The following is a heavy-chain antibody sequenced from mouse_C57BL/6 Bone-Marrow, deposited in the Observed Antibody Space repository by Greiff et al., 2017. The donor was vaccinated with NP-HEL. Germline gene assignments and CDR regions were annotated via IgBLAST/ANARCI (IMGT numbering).Heavy chain of an antibody. Sequence: QVQLQQSGAELARPGASVKLSCKASGYTFTSYGISWVKQRTGQGLEWIGELYPRSGNTYYNEQFKGKATLTADKSSSTAYMALRSLTSEDSAVYCGARGGYYGSSYFDDWGEGTTLTVSS. D-gene: IGHD1-1*01. CDR3: ARGGYYGSSYFDD. J-gene: IGHJ2*01. CDR2: LYPRSGNT. V-gene: IGHV1-81*01. CDR1: GYTFTSYG.